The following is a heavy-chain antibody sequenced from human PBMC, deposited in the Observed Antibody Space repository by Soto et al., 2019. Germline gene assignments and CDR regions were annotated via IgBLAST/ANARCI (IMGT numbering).Heavy chain of an antibody. Sequence: PSETLSLTCAVSGGSISSNHWWNWVRQPPGKGLEWIGEIYHSGSSHYNPSLKTRVTISVDKSKSQFSLKLTSVTAADTAVYFCSSTSSHFTGFDSWGQGTLVTVSS. D-gene: IGHD2-2*01. CDR3: SSTSSHFTGFDS. J-gene: IGHJ4*02. V-gene: IGHV4-4*02. CDR2: IYHSGSS. CDR1: GGSISSNHW.